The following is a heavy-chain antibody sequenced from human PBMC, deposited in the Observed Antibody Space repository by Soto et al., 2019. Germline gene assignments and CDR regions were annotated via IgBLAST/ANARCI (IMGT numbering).Heavy chain of an antibody. J-gene: IGHJ4*02. V-gene: IGHV3-33*01. CDR3: AREAIAAARPLDY. D-gene: IGHD6-13*01. Sequence: GGSLRLSCAASGLVFRTYAMHWVRQAQGKGLEWVAVIWSDGSEKHYAESVKGRFIISRDNSNNALFLQMSSLRAEVTAVYFCAREAIAAARPLDYWGPGTLVTVSS. CDR2: IWSDGSEK. CDR1: GLVFRTYA.